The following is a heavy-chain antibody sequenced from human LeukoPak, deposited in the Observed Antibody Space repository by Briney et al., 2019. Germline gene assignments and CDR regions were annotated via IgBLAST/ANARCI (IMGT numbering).Heavy chain of an antibody. CDR3: AKDAIRELIAVAGIGFDP. Sequence: PGGSLRLSCAASGFTFSSYAMSWVRQAPGKGLEWVSAISGSGGSTYYADSVKGRFTISRDNSKNTLYLQMNSLRAGDTAVYYCAKDAIRELIAVAGIGFDPWGQGTLVTVSS. CDR2: ISGSGGST. D-gene: IGHD6-19*01. CDR1: GFTFSSYA. V-gene: IGHV3-23*01. J-gene: IGHJ5*02.